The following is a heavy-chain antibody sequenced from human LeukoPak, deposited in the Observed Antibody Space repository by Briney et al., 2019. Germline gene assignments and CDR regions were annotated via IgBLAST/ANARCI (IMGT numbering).Heavy chain of an antibody. D-gene: IGHD3-16*01. J-gene: IGHJ5*02. V-gene: IGHV1-8*02. CDR2: INPNSGNT. Sequence: ASVKVSCKASGYTFTGYYMHWVRQAPGQGLEWMGRINPNSGNTGYAQKFQGRVTMTRNTSISTAYMELSSLRSEDTAVYYCARALRLDGGWFDPWGQGTLVTVSS. CDR3: ARALRLDGGWFDP. CDR1: GYTFTGYY.